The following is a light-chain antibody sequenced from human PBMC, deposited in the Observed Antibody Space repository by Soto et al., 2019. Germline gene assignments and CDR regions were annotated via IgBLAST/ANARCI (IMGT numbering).Light chain of an antibody. Sequence: EIVLTQSPATLSLSPGERATLSCSASQSVSSYLAWYQQKPGQARRLLIYDASNRATCIPARFSGSVSGIYFTLTIISLEPEDFAVYYCQQRSSWPPFTFGPGTKVDIK. CDR1: QSVSSY. CDR3: QQRSSWPPFT. CDR2: DAS. V-gene: IGKV3-11*01. J-gene: IGKJ3*01.